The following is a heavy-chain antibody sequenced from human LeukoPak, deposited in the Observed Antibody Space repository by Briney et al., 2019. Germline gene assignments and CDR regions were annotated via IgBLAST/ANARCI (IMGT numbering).Heavy chain of an antibody. D-gene: IGHD3-10*01. CDR1: GGSIRRYY. V-gene: IGHV4-59*01. CDR2: IYYSGST. J-gene: IGHJ4*02. CDR3: ARGKVRGVRFDY. Sequence: SETLSLTCTVSGGSIRRYYLTWIRQPPGKGLEWIGYIYYSGSTNYNPSLKRRVTISVDTSKNQFSLKLSSVTDADTAVYYCARGKVRGVRFDYWGQGTLVTVSS.